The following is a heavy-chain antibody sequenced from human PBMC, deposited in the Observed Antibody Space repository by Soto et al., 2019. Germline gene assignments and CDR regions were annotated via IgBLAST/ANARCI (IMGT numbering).Heavy chain of an antibody. D-gene: IGHD3-10*01. CDR3: APGAGRNYYYGMDV. V-gene: IGHV3-23*01. CDR2: ISGSGGST. Sequence: EVQLLESGGGLVQPGGSLRLSCAASGFTFSSYAMSWVRQAPGKGLEWVSAISGSGGSTYYADSVKGRFTISRDNSKNALYLQMNSLRAEDTAVYYCAPGAGRNYYYGMDVWGQGTTVTVSS. CDR1: GFTFSSYA. J-gene: IGHJ6*02.